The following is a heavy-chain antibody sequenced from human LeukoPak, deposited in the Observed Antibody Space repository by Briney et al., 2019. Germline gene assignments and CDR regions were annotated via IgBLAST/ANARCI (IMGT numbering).Heavy chain of an antibody. CDR3: ARILVSWYFDL. CDR1: GGSISSSSYY. D-gene: IGHD5/OR15-5a*01. Sequence: SETLSLTCTVSGGSISSSSYYWGWIRQPPGKGLEWIGSIYYSGSTYYNPSLKSRVAISVDTSKNQFSLRLSSVTAADTAVYYCARILVSWYFDLWGRGTLVTVSS. J-gene: IGHJ2*01. V-gene: IGHV4-39*07. CDR2: IYYSGST.